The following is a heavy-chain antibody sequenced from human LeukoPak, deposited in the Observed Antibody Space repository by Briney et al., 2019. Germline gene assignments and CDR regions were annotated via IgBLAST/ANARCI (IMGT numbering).Heavy chain of an antibody. V-gene: IGHV3-33*01. CDR2: IWYNGTNK. Sequence: GGSLRLSCTASGFLFSAYGMHWVRQAPGKGLEWVAVIWYNGTNKYYADSVKGRFTISRDNSKNTLYLQMNSLRVEGTAVYYCARDRLGFSYGYWGFDYWGQGTLVTVSS. CDR1: GFLFSAYG. J-gene: IGHJ4*02. CDR3: ARDRLGFSYGYWGFDY. D-gene: IGHD5-18*01.